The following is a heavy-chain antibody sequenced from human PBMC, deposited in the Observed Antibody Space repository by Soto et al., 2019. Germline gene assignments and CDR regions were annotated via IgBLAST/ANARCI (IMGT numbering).Heavy chain of an antibody. CDR3: ARLSKEQLPIYYYYYYMDV. CDR1: GGSISSGDYY. V-gene: IGHV4-30-4*01. CDR2: IYYSGST. J-gene: IGHJ6*03. Sequence: PSETLSLTCTVSGGSISSGDYYWSWIRQPPGKGLEWIGYIYYSGSTYYNPSLKSRVTISVDTSKNQFSLRLTSVTAADTALYYCARLSKEQLPIYYYYYYMDVWGKGTTVTVSS. D-gene: IGHD6-13*01.